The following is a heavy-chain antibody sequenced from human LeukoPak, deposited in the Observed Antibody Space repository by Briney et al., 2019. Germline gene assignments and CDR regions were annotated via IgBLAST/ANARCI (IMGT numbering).Heavy chain of an antibody. D-gene: IGHD3-10*01. CDR3: ARVKNPPEIWFVTYSNWFDP. Sequence: ASVKVSCKASGYTFTSYGISWVRQAPGQGLEWMGWISAYNGNTNYAQKFQGRVTMTRDTSISTAYMELSSLTSEDTAVYYCARVKNPPEIWFVTYSNWFDPWGQGTLVTVSS. J-gene: IGHJ5*02. CDR2: ISAYNGNT. CDR1: GYTFTSYG. V-gene: IGHV1-18*01.